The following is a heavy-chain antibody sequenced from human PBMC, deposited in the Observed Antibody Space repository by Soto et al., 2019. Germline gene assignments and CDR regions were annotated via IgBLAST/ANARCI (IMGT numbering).Heavy chain of an antibody. CDR2: IYYSGST. Sequence: KLRETLSLTCTISNGSIGSYYWTWIRQPPGKGLEWIGHIYYSGSTNYNPSLKSRLTLSLDTSKNQFSLKLTSVTAADTAVYYCARVGRLITAAGLLDAWGQGTLVTVSS. D-gene: IGHD6-13*01. CDR3: ARVGRLITAAGLLDA. V-gene: IGHV4-59*01. CDR1: NGSIGSYY. J-gene: IGHJ5*02.